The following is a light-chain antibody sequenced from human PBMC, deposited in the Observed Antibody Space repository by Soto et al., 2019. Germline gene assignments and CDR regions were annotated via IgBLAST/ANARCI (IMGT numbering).Light chain of an antibody. Sequence: QSALTQPASVSGSPGQSIAISCTGTSSDVGGYNYGSWYQQHPGKAPKLLIYAVSNRPSGVSDRFSGSKSGNTASLTISGLQDEDEADYYSSSYTGNSPHVVFGGGTKLTVL. CDR2: AVS. CDR1: SSDVGGYNY. J-gene: IGLJ2*01. CDR3: SSYTGNSPHVV. V-gene: IGLV2-14*03.